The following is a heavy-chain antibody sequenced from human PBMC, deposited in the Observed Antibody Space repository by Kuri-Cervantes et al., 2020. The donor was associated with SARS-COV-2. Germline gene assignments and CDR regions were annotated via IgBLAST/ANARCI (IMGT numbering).Heavy chain of an antibody. D-gene: IGHD1-26*01. Sequence: LSLTCLGYGFKFSSYEMNWVRQAPGKGLEWISYISSSGRTTYYADAVKGRFTISRDNSKNTLYLQMNSLRAEDTAVYYCARGGIVGAMPFDSWGQGTLVTVSS. CDR3: ARGGIVGAMPFDS. J-gene: IGHJ4*02. CDR2: ISSSGRTT. CDR1: GFKFSSYE. V-gene: IGHV3-48*03.